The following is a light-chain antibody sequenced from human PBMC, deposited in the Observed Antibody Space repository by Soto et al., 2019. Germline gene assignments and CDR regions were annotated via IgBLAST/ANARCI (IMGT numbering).Light chain of an antibody. CDR3: QQGHNWPLT. J-gene: IGKJ2*01. CDR1: QSISSE. V-gene: IGKV3-15*01. CDR2: GAS. Sequence: EIVMTQSPATLSVSPGERATLSCRASQSISSELAWYQQRPGQPPRLLIYGASTRATGVPDRFTGSGSHSDFTLTISGLQSEDFAVYYCQQGHNWPLTFGQGTRLEI.